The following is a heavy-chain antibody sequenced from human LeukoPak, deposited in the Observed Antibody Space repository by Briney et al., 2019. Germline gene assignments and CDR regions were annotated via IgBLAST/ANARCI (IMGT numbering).Heavy chain of an antibody. CDR3: ARPFLAGGYYMDV. Sequence: GGSLRLSCAASGFTFRSYAMHWVRQAPGKGLEWVALISYDGRNKYYADSVKGRFTISRDNSKNTLFLQMNSLRADDTAVYYCARPFLAGGYYMDVWGKGTTVSVSS. V-gene: IGHV3-30*04. CDR2: ISYDGRNK. CDR1: GFTFRSYA. J-gene: IGHJ6*03. D-gene: IGHD2/OR15-2a*01.